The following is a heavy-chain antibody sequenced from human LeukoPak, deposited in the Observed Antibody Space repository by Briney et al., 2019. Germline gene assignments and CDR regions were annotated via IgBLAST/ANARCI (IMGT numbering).Heavy chain of an antibody. CDR2: IYYSGST. V-gene: IGHV4-59*01. CDR3: ARENFEVGATDY. CDR1: GDSISGYY. Sequence: PSETLSLTCSVSGDSISGYYWSRIRQPPGKGLEWIGNIYYSGSTNYNPSLKSRVTISVDTSKNQFSLKLSSVTAADTAVYYCARENFEVGATDYWGQGTLVTVSS. D-gene: IGHD1-26*01. J-gene: IGHJ4*02.